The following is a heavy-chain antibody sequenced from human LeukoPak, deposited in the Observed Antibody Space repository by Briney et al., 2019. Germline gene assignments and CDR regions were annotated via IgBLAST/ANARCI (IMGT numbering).Heavy chain of an antibody. J-gene: IGHJ4*02. D-gene: IGHD3-16*01. Sequence: GGSLRLSCAASGFTFDDYAMHWVRQAPGKGLEWVSGITWNSDTIGYADSVKGRFTISRDSSKNTLYLQMNSLRAEDTAVYYCGTGDKGYYFDYWGQGTLVTVSS. CDR1: GFTFDDYA. CDR2: ITWNSDTI. V-gene: IGHV3-9*01. CDR3: GTGDKGYYFDY.